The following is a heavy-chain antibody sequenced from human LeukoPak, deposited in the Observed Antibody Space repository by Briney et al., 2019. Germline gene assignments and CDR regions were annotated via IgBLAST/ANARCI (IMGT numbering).Heavy chain of an antibody. CDR2: IWYDGSKK. J-gene: IGHJ3*01. Sequence: GGSLRLSCGASGFTFGRHGMHWVRQAPGKGLEWVAVIWYDGSKKYYVDSVKGRFTISRDNSKNTLYLQMNSLSAEDTAVYYCVRLSTFKVGSSAYDAFDLWGQGTMVTVSS. D-gene: IGHD1-26*01. CDR1: GFTFGRHG. V-gene: IGHV3-33*01. CDR3: VRLSTFKVGSSAYDAFDL.